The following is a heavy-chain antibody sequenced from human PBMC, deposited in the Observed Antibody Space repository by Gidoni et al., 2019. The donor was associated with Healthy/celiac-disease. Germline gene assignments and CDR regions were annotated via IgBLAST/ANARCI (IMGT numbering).Heavy chain of an antibody. CDR2: IIPIFGTA. CDR3: ARATYYYDSSGYPFDP. V-gene: IGHV1-69*06. J-gene: IGHJ5*02. CDR1: GCTFSRYA. Sequence: QVQLVQSGAEVKKPGSSVKVSCTASGCTFSRYALSWVRQAPGQGIEWMGGIIPIFGTANYAQKCQGRGTITADKSTSTAYMELSSLRSEDTAVYYCARATYYYDSSGYPFDPWGQGTLVTVSS. D-gene: IGHD3-22*01.